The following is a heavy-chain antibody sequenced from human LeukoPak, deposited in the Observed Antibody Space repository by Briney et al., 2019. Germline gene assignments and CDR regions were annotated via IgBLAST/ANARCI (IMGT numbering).Heavy chain of an antibody. Sequence: GGSLRLSCAASGFTFSSYGMSWVRQAPGKGLEWVSAISGSGGSTYYADSVKGRFTISRDNSKNTLYLQMNSLRAEDTAVYYCAKRGVLRYFDWLLGSYYFDYWGQGTLVTVSS. CDR2: ISGSGGST. CDR1: GFTFSSYG. J-gene: IGHJ4*02. V-gene: IGHV3-23*01. CDR3: AKRGVLRYFDWLLGSYYFDY. D-gene: IGHD3-9*01.